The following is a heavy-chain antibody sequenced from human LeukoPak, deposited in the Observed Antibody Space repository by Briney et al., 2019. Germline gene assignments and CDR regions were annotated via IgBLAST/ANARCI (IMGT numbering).Heavy chain of an antibody. Sequence: ASVKVSCKASGYTFTSYYMHWVRQAPGQGLEWMGIINHSGGSTSYAQKFQGRVTMTRDMSTSTAYMELSSLRSEDTAVYYCAADLRYARGVGLHFDYWGQGTLVTVSS. CDR2: INHSGGST. J-gene: IGHJ4*02. CDR3: AADLRYARGVGLHFDY. D-gene: IGHD2-8*01. CDR1: GYTFTSYY. V-gene: IGHV1-46*01.